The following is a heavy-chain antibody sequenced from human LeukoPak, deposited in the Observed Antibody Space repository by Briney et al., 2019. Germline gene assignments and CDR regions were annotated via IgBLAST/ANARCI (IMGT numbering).Heavy chain of an antibody. CDR2: INSDGSST. CDR3: ARFSDWLYGMDV. D-gene: IGHD3/OR15-3a*01. J-gene: IGHJ6*02. CDR1: GFTFSSYW. V-gene: IGHV3-74*01. Sequence: GGSLRLSCAASGFTFSSYWMHWVRQAPGKGLVWVSRINSDGSSTSYADSVKGRFTISRDNAKNTLYLQMNSLRAEDTAVYYCARFSDWLYGMDVWGQGTTVTVSS.